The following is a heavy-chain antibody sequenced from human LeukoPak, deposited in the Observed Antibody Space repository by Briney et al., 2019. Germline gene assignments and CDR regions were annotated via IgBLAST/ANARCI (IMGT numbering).Heavy chain of an antibody. Sequence: SQTLSLTCTVSGGSISSGSYYWSWIRQPAGKGLEWIGRIYTSGSTNYNPSLKSRVTISVDTSKNQFSLKLSSVTAADTAVYYCARESAPGGYDSSGYAFDIWGQGTMVTVSS. J-gene: IGHJ3*02. CDR1: GGSISSGSYY. D-gene: IGHD3-22*01. CDR3: ARESAPGGYDSSGYAFDI. CDR2: IYTSGST. V-gene: IGHV4-61*02.